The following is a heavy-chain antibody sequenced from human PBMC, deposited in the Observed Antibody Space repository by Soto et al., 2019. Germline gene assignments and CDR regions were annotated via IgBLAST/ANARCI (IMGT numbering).Heavy chain of an antibody. CDR1: GVSISSYF. D-gene: IGHD3-16*02. J-gene: IGHJ4*02. CDR2: TYHRGST. V-gene: IGHV4-59*01. CDR3: ARIGGYHGPLDY. Sequence: LSLTCSVSGVSISSYFWSWIRQPPGRGLEWIGYTYHRGSTNYSPSLKSRVAISLDTSENQFSLKVSSVTAADTAVYYCARIGGYHGPLDYWGQGTPVTVSS.